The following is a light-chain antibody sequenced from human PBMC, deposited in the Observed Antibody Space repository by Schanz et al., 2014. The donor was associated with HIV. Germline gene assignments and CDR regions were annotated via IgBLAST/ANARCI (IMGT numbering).Light chain of an antibody. V-gene: IGKV3-20*01. Sequence: EILMTQSPATLSVSPGERATLSCRASQSVSSNFLAWYQQKPGQAPRLVIFGTSNRATGIPDRFSGSDSGTDFTLTISRVEPEDYAVYYCQQYGSPPWTFGQGTKVEV. CDR2: GTS. CDR1: QSVSSNF. CDR3: QQYGSPPWT. J-gene: IGKJ1*01.